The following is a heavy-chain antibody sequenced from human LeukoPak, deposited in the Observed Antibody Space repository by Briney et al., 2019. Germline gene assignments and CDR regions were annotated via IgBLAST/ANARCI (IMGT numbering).Heavy chain of an antibody. Sequence: SETLSLTCTVSGGSISSYYWSWIRQPPGKGLEWIGYIYYSGSTNYNPSLKSRVTISVDTSKNQFSLKLSSVTAADTAVYYCARVHKSYWYFDLWGRGTLVTVSS. CDR1: GGSISSYY. V-gene: IGHV4-59*01. J-gene: IGHJ2*01. CDR3: ARVHKSYWYFDL. CDR2: IYYSGST.